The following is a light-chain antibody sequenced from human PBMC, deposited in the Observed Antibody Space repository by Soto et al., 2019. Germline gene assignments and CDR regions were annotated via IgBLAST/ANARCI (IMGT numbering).Light chain of an antibody. CDR3: CSYAGSYTQV. V-gene: IGLV2-11*01. J-gene: IGLJ1*01. CDR2: DVS. CDR1: SSDVGGYNY. Sequence: QSALTQPRSVSGSPGQSVTISCTGTSSDVGGYNYVSWYQQHPGKAPKLMIYDVSKRPSGVPDRFSGSKSGNTASLTISGLQAEDEADYYCCSYAGSYTQVFGTGTKLTFL.